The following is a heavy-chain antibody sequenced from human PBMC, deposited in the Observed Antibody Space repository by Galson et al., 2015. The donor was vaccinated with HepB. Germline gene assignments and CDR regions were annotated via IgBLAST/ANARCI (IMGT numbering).Heavy chain of an antibody. J-gene: IGHJ4*02. CDR3: VKDRELRD. Sequence: SLRLSCAASGFTFSNYAMHWVRQAPGKGLSYVSAITNNGGSTYYADSVKGRFTISRDNSKNTLYLQMSSLRAEDTAIYYCVKDRELRDWGQGTLVTVSS. CDR1: GFTFSNYA. CDR2: ITNNGGST. V-gene: IGHV3-64D*06. D-gene: IGHD1-7*01.